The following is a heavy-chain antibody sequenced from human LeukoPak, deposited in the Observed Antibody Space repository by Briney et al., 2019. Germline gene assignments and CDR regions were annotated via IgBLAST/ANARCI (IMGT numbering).Heavy chain of an antibody. CDR3: ARARRGSSGLYYYYGMDV. D-gene: IGHD6-19*01. CDR2: IKQDGSEK. Sequence: PGGSLRLSCAVSGFIFSNYWRSWVRQAPGKGLEWVANIKQDGSEKYYVDSVKGRFTISRDNAKNSLYLQMNSLRAEDTAVYYCARARRGSSGLYYYYGMDVWGQGTTVTVSS. J-gene: IGHJ6*02. CDR1: GFIFSNYW. V-gene: IGHV3-7*03.